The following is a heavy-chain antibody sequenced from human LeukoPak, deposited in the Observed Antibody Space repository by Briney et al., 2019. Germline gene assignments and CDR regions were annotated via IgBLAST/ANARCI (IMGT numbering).Heavy chain of an antibody. D-gene: IGHD3-9*01. V-gene: IGHV4-34*01. J-gene: IGHJ3*02. CDR2: INHSGST. CDR3: ARGWLSVSLDAFDI. Sequence: ASETLSLTCAVYGGSFSGYYWSWIRQPPGKGLEWIGEINHSGSTNYNPSLKSRVTISVDTSKNQLSLKLSSVTAADTAVYYCARGWLSVSLDAFDIWGQGTMVTVSS. CDR1: GGSFSGYY.